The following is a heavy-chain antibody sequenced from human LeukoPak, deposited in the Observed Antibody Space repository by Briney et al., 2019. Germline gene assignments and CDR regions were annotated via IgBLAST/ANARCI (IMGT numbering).Heavy chain of an antibody. V-gene: IGHV3-64D*09. CDR1: GFSFSNYA. CDR2: IISNGGST. D-gene: IGHD3-10*01. J-gene: IGHJ4*02. Sequence: PGGSLRLSCSASGFSFSNYAMHWVRQAPGKGLEYVSAIISNGGSTYYADSVKGRFTISRDNSKNTLYLQVSSLRAEDTAVYYCVKDIHYYGSGNYYNGYFDYWGQGTLVTVSS. CDR3: VKDIHYYGSGNYYNGYFDY.